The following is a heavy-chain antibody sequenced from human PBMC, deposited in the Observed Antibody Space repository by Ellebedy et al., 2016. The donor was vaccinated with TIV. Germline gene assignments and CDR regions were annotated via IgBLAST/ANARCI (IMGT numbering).Heavy chain of an antibody. CDR3: ARQDDSSGYGY. D-gene: IGHD3-22*01. Sequence: MPSETLSLTCTVSGGSISSSSYYWGWIRQHPGKGLEWIGYIYYSGSTYYNPSLKSRVTISVDTSKNQFSLKLSSVTAADTAVYYCARQDDSSGYGYWGQGTLVTVSS. CDR1: GGSISSSSYY. J-gene: IGHJ4*02. CDR2: IYYSGST. V-gene: IGHV4-39*01.